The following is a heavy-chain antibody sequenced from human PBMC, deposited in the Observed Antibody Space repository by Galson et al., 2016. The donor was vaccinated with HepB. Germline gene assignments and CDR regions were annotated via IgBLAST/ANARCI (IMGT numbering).Heavy chain of an antibody. CDR1: GGTFSSYT. CDR2: IIPIFGTA. V-gene: IGHV1-69*15. Sequence: SCKASGGTFSSYTISWVRQAPGQGLEWMGRIIPIFGTANYAQKFQGRVTITADESTTTAYMELSSLRSEDTAMYYCARYSGRYPYYYYFGMDVWGQGTTVTVSS. CDR3: ARYSGRYPYYYYFGMDV. D-gene: IGHD1-26*01. J-gene: IGHJ6*02.